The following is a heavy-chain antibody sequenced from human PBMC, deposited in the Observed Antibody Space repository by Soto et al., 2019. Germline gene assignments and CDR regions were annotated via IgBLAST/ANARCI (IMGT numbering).Heavy chain of an antibody. J-gene: IGHJ6*02. V-gene: IGHV3-7*03. CDR2: IKQDGSEK. D-gene: IGHD6-13*01. Sequence: GGSLRLSCAASGFTFSSYWMSWVRQAPGKGLEWVANIKQDGSEKYYVDSVKGRFTISRDNAKNSLYLQMNSLRAEDTAVYYCARPPYSSSWYSYYYYGMDVWGQGTTVTVSS. CDR1: GFTFSSYW. CDR3: ARPPYSSSWYSYYYYGMDV.